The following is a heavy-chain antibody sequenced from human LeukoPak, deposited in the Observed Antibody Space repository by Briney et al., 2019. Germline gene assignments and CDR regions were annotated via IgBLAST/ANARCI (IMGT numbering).Heavy chain of an antibody. D-gene: IGHD2-2*01. J-gene: IGHJ6*02. V-gene: IGHV3-23*01. Sequence: GASLRLSCAASGFTLSSYAMSWVRQAPGKGREWVSAISGSGGSTYYADSVKGRFTISRDNSKNTMYLQMNSLRAEDTAVYYCAKGSCRYCSSTSCYCYGMDVWGQGTTVTVSS. CDR3: AKGSCRYCSSTSCYCYGMDV. CDR2: ISGSGGST. CDR1: GFTLSSYA.